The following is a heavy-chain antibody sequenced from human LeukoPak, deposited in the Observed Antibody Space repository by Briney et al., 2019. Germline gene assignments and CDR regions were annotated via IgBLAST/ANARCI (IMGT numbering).Heavy chain of an antibody. D-gene: IGHD6-13*01. CDR3: ARDSSSWVPVWFDP. Sequence: ASVKVSCKASGYTFTGYYMHWVRQAPGQGLEWMGWINPNSGGTNYAQKFQGRVTMTRDTSISIAYMELSRLRSDDTAVYYCARDSSSWVPVWFDPWGQGTLVTVSS. CDR2: INPNSGGT. V-gene: IGHV1-2*02. CDR1: GYTFTGYY. J-gene: IGHJ5*02.